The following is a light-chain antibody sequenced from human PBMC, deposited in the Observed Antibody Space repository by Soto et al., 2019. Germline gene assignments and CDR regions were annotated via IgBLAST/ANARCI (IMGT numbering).Light chain of an antibody. J-gene: IGKJ4*01. CDR1: QSVSSNY. Sequence: EIVLTQSPDTLCLSPGERATLSCRTSQSVSSNYLAWYQQKPGQAPRLLIYSASSRATGIPDRFSGSGSGTDFTLTISRLEPEDFAVYYCQQYGGSPRVTFGGGTKVEIK. CDR3: QQYGGSPRVT. CDR2: SAS. V-gene: IGKV3-20*01.